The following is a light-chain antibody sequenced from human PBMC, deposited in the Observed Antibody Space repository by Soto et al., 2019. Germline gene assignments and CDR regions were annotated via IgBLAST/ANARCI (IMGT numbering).Light chain of an antibody. Sequence: DIQATQSPPTLSASVGDRVTITCRASQTISTWMAWYQQKPGKAPKLLVYHASTLQSGVASRFRGSGSGTEFTLTISSLQPDDFETYYCQQYNSYSGTFGQGTKVDIK. J-gene: IGKJ1*01. CDR3: QQYNSYSGT. CDR2: HAS. V-gene: IGKV1-5*01. CDR1: QTISTW.